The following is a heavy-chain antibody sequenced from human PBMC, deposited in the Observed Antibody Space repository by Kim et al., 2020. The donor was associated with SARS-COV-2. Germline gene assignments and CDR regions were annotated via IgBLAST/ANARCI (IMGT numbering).Heavy chain of an antibody. J-gene: IGHJ5*02. Sequence: GGSLRLSFAASGFSFSSYGMNWVRQAPGKGLEWVSAISCDGSNKYYADSVKGRFTISRDNSKNTLYLQMNSLRAEDTAVYYCAKDRALSTNWFDPWGQGTLVTLPS. CDR2: ISCDGSNK. CDR3: AKDRALSTNWFDP. D-gene: IGHD2-2*01. CDR1: GFSFSSYG. V-gene: IGHV3-30*18.